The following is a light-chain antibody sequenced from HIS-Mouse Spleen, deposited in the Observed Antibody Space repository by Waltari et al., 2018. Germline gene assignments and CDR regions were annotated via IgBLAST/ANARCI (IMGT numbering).Light chain of an antibody. Sequence: DIKMTQSRCTLCASVGERVTITCRASQSISSWLAWYQQKPGKAPKLLIYKASILQSGVPSMFSGSGSGTEFTLTISSLQPDDFATYYCQQYNSYSTFGQGTKVEIK. V-gene: IGKV1-5*03. CDR1: QSISSW. CDR3: QQYNSYST. J-gene: IGKJ1*01. CDR2: KAS.